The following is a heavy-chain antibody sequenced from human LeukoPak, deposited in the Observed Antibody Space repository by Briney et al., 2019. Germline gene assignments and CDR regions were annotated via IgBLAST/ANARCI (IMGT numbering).Heavy chain of an antibody. CDR2: IYYSGST. V-gene: IGHV4-31*03. CDR1: GGSISSGGYY. CDR3: AREFVSDGEPSEYYFDY. Sequence: PSQTLSLTCTVSGGSISSGGYYWSWIRQYPGKGLEWIGYIYYSGSTYYNPSLKSRVTISVDTSKNQFSLKLSSVTAADTAVYYCAREFVSDGEPSEYYFDYWGQGTLVTVSS. J-gene: IGHJ4*02. D-gene: IGHD1-26*01.